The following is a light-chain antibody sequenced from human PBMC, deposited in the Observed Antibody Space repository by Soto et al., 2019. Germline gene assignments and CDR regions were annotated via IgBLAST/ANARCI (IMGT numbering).Light chain of an antibody. CDR1: QSLLHSNGYNY. Sequence: DIVMTQSPLSLPVTPGEPASISCRSSQSLLHSNGYNYLDWYLQKPGQSPQLLIYLGSNRASGVPDRFRGSGSGTYFTLKISRVEAEDVGVYYCMQALQTPTFGGGTKVEIK. V-gene: IGKV2-28*01. J-gene: IGKJ4*01. CDR3: MQALQTPT. CDR2: LGS.